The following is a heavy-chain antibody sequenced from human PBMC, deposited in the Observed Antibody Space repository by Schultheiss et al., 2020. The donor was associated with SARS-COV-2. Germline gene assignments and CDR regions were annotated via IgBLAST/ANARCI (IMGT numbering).Heavy chain of an antibody. J-gene: IGHJ4*02. D-gene: IGHD3-3*01. Sequence: SETLSLTCTVSGYSIISGYYWGWIRQPPGKGLEWIGSIYHSGSTYYNPSLKSRVTISVDTSKNQFSLKLSSVTAADTAVYYCARDDFWSGYCFDYWGQGTLVTVSS. CDR1: GYSIISGYY. V-gene: IGHV4-38-2*02. CDR3: ARDDFWSGYCFDY. CDR2: IYHSGST.